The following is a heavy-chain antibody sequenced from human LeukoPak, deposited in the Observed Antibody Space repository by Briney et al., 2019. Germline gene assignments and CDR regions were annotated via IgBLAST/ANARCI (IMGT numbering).Heavy chain of an antibody. J-gene: IGHJ3*02. D-gene: IGHD2-2*02. CDR2: IIPIFGTA. CDR3: ARDCSSTSCYISAFDI. V-gene: IGHV1-69*13. Sequence: ASVKVSCKASGGTFGSYAISWVRQAPGQGLEWMGGIIPIFGTANYVQKFQGRVTITADESTSTAYMELSSLRSEDTAVYYCARDCSSTSCYISAFDIWGQGTMVTVSS. CDR1: GGTFGSYA.